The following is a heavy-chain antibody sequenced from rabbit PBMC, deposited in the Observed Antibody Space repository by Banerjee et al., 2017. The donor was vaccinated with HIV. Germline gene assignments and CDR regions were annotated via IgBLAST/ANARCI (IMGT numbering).Heavy chain of an antibody. Sequence: QSLEESGGDLVKPGASLTLTCTASGFDFSASYYMCWVRQAPGKGLERIACIYTGSSGSTYYASWAKGRFTITRSTRLNTVTLQLNSLTAADTATYFCARPFGNGAIGHGLWGPGTLVTVS. D-gene: IGHD2-1*01. J-gene: IGHJ4*01. V-gene: IGHV1S40*01. CDR1: GFDFSASYY. CDR2: IYTGSSGST. CDR3: ARPFGNGAIGHGL.